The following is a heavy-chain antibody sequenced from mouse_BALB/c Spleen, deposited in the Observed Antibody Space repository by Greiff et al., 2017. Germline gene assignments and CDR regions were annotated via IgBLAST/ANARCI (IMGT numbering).Heavy chain of an antibody. Sequence: QVQLKESGPELVKPGASVKMSCKASGYTFTSYYIHWVKQRPGQGLEWIGWIYPGDGSTKYNEKFKGKTTLTADKSSSTAYMLLSSLTSEDSAIYFCARDGVYFDYWGQGTTLTVSS. CDR2: IYPGDGST. CDR3: ARDGVYFDY. CDR1: GYTFTSYY. V-gene: IGHV1S56*01. J-gene: IGHJ2*01. D-gene: IGHD1-1*02.